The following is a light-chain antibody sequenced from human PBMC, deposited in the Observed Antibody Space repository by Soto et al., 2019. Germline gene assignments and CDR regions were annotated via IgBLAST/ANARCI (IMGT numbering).Light chain of an antibody. J-gene: IGLJ2*01. Sequence: QFVLTQPPSASGTPGQRVTISCSGSRSNIGTNTVNWYQHLPGTAPKVLIYSNNQRPSGVPDRFSGSKSGTSASLAISGLQSEDEADYYCAAWDDSLNGHVVFGGGTKLTVL. CDR2: SNN. CDR1: RSNIGTNT. V-gene: IGLV1-44*01. CDR3: AAWDDSLNGHVV.